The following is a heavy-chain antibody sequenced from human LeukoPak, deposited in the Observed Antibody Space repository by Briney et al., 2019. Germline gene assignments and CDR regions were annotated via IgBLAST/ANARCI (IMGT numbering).Heavy chain of an antibody. CDR3: AKDGDGYHN. CDR2: IKHNGGEK. V-gene: IGHV3-7*01. J-gene: IGHJ4*02. D-gene: IGHD3-9*01. Sequence: PGGSLRLSCVASGFTFTDYFMSWVRQAPGKGLEWVASIKHNGGEKYYVDSVKGRFTISRDNTKNSLYLQMNSLTAEDTAMYYCAKDGDGYHNWGQGALVTVSS. CDR1: GFTFTDYF.